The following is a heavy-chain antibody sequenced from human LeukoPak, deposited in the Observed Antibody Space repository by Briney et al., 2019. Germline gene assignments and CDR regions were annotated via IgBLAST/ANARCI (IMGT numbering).Heavy chain of an antibody. CDR1: GYTFTSFA. J-gene: IGHJ4*02. Sequence: EASVKVSCKASGYTFTSFAMHWVRQAPGQRLEWMGWINAGNGNTKYSQKFQGRVTITRDTSANTAYMELSSLRSEDTAVYYCATDSRSGLLGYWGQGTLVTVSS. CDR3: ATDSRSGLLGY. V-gene: IGHV1-3*01. D-gene: IGHD2-15*01. CDR2: INAGNGNT.